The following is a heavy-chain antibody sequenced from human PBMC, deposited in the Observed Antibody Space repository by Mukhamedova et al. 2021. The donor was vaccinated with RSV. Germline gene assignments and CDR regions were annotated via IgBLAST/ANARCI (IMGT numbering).Heavy chain of an antibody. V-gene: IGHV6-1*01. D-gene: IGHD1-20*01. Sequence: WYNDYAVSVKGRITINPDTSKNQFSLQLSSVTPEDTAVYYCARYNWNDGFRAFDYWGQGTLVTVSS. J-gene: IGHJ4*02. CDR3: ARYNWNDGFRAFDY. CDR2: WYN.